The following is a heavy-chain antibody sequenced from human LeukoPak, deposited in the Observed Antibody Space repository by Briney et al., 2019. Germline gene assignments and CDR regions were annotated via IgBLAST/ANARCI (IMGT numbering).Heavy chain of an antibody. J-gene: IGHJ4*02. D-gene: IGHD3-10*01. CDR1: GYTFSGSGWY. CDR2: IHPYNGDT. V-gene: IGHV1-2*02. Sequence: GASVKVSCKASGYTFSGSGWYLYWLRQAPGQGLECLGWIHPYNGDTAYAQKFQGRVAMTRDTSISTAYMELSRLRPDDTAVYYCARDGTAQMVEFDFWGQGTLVTVSS. CDR3: ARDGTAQMVEFDF.